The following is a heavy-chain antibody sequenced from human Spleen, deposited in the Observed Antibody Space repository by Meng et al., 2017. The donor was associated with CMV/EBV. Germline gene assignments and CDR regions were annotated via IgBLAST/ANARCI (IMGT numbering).Heavy chain of an antibody. V-gene: IGHV3-9*01. CDR3: AKDSASGPYYFDH. Sequence: SLKISCAVSGFKVDDYAMAWVRQAPGKGLEWVASISWSSGSIVYADSVKGRFTISRDNAKNSLYLQMNSLRPDDSALYYCAKDSASGPYYFDHWGQGTLVTVSS. CDR1: GFKVDDYA. CDR2: ISWSSGSI. J-gene: IGHJ4*02. D-gene: IGHD3-3*01.